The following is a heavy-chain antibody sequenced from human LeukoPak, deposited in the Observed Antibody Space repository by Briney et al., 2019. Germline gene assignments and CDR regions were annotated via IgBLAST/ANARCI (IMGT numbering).Heavy chain of an antibody. Sequence: GGSLRLSCAASGFTFSSYWMHWVRQAPGKGLVWVSRINSDGSSTSYADSVKGRFTISRDNAKNTLYLQMNSLRAEDTAVYYCTRRAAALDAFDIWGQGTMVTVSS. CDR1: GFTFSSYW. V-gene: IGHV3-74*01. D-gene: IGHD6-13*01. J-gene: IGHJ3*02. CDR2: INSDGSST. CDR3: TRRAAALDAFDI.